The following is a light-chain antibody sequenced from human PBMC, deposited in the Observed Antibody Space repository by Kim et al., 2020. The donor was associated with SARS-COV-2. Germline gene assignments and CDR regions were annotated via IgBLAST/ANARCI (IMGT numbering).Light chain of an antibody. CDR2: GKN. CDR3: QSADISGTSWI. V-gene: IGLV3-19*01. J-gene: IGLJ2*01. CDR1: SLRSYY. Sequence: SSELTQDPAVSVALGQTVRITCQGDSLRSYYATWYQQKPGQAPILVIYGKNNRPSGIPDRFSGSSSGNTASLTVTGAQAVDEADYFCQSADISGTSWIFG.